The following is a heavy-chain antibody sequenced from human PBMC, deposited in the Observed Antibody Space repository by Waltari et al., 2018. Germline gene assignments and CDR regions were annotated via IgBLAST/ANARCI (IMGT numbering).Heavy chain of an antibody. CDR2: FYSGGDT. CDR3: ARDPKGYWYFDL. J-gene: IGHJ2*01. V-gene: IGHV3-53*01. Sequence: DVQLVESGGGLMQPGGSLRLSCAASGFTVNSNHMRWVRQGQGKGLEWVSVFYSGGDTHYADSVKGRFTVSRDNSKNTLYLQMNSLRAEDTAVYYCARDPKGYWYFDLWGRGTLVTVSS. CDR1: GFTVNSNH.